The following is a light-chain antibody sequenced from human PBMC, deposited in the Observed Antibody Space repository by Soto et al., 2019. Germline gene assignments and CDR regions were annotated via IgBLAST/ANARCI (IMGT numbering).Light chain of an antibody. J-gene: IGLJ1*01. Sequence: QSALTQPASVSGSPGQSITISCSGTRSDIGSYNYVAWYQQFPGKTPKILIYGVSNRPSGISNRFSGSKSGNTASLTISGLQAEDEADYFCTSPTPGSLYVFGSGTKVTVL. V-gene: IGLV2-14*01. CDR2: GVS. CDR3: TSPTPGSLYV. CDR1: RSDIGSYNY.